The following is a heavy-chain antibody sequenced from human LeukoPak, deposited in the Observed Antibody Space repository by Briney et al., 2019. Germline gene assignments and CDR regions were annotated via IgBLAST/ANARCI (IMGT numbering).Heavy chain of an antibody. D-gene: IGHD1-7*01. J-gene: IGHJ4*02. V-gene: IGHV3-30*18. CDR3: AKVRVVFNWNYAYYFDY. CDR1: GFTFSDYA. Sequence: GGSLRLPCAASGFTFSDYAMHWVRQAPGKGLEWVALISYDGSDKYYADSVKGRFTISRDNSMNTLYLQMNSLRVDDTAVYYCAKVRVVFNWNYAYYFDYWGQGTLVTVSS. CDR2: ISYDGSDK.